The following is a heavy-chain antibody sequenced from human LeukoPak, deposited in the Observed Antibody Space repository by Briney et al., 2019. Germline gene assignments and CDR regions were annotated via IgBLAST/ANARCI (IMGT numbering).Heavy chain of an antibody. CDR2: INPNSGDT. J-gene: IGHJ4*02. CDR3: ASLSPPDYYDSSGYN. V-gene: IGHV1-2*06. D-gene: IGHD3-22*01. Sequence: ASVKVSCKASGYTFTGYYLHWVRQAPGQGLEWVGRINPNSGDTNYAQNFQGRVTMTRDTSISTAYIDLSRLRSDDTAVYYCASLSPPDYYDSSGYNWGQGTLVTVSS. CDR1: GYTFTGYY.